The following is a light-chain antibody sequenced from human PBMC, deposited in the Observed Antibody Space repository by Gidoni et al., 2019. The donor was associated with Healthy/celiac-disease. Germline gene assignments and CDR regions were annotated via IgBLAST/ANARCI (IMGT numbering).Light chain of an antibody. Sequence: SYELTQAPSVSVSPGQTATITCSGDKLEDKYVSWYQVKPGQSPVLVIYQDTKRPSGIPERFSASNSGNTATLTVSGTQAMDESDYFCQAWDSSTAVFGTGTKVTVL. CDR3: QAWDSSTAV. CDR2: QDT. CDR1: KLEDKY. J-gene: IGLJ1*01. V-gene: IGLV3-1*01.